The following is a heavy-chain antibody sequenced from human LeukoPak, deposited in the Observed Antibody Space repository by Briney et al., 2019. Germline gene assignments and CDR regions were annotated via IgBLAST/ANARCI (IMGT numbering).Heavy chain of an antibody. D-gene: IGHD3-22*01. CDR2: ISGSGGST. V-gene: IGHV3-23*01. J-gene: IGHJ4*02. CDR1: GFTSVNYA. Sequence: GGSLRLSCAATGFTSVNYAMSWVRQAPGKGLKWVSAISGSGGSTYYADSVKGRFTISRDNSKNTLHLQMNSLRAGDTAIYYCANFLPYYDSSGYQEEFDYWGQGTLVTVSS. CDR3: ANFLPYYDSSGYQEEFDY.